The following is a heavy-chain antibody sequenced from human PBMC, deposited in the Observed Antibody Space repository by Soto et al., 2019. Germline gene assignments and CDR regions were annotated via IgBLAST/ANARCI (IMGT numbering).Heavy chain of an antibody. J-gene: IGHJ4*02. D-gene: IGHD3-10*01. CDR2: IKEDGTDK. CDR3: ARWIRGTVDY. V-gene: IGHV3-7*01. CDR1: QFTFSAYY. Sequence: EVQLVASGGALVQPGGSLRLSCAASQFTFSAYYMGWVRQAPGKGLEWLANIKEDGTDKYYVDSVKGRFTISRDNAKNSLYLQMNSLRTEDTAIYYCARWIRGTVDYWGQGTLVTVSS.